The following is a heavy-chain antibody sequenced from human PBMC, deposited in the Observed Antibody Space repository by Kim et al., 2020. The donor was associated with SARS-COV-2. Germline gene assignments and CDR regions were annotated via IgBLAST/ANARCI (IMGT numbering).Heavy chain of an antibody. Sequence: GGSLRLSCAASGFTFDDYGMSWVRQAPGKGLEWVSGINWNGGSTGYADSVKGRFTISRDNAKNSLYLQMNSLRAEDTALYHCARGNYYGSGSYYNGPPHYGMDVWGQGTTVTVSS. CDR3: ARGNYYGSGSYYNGPPHYGMDV. V-gene: IGHV3-20*01. D-gene: IGHD3-10*01. CDR2: INWNGGST. CDR1: GFTFDDYG. J-gene: IGHJ6*02.